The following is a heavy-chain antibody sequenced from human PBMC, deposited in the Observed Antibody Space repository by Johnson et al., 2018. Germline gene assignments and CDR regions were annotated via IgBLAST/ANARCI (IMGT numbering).Heavy chain of an antibody. CDR2: ISYDGNNQ. D-gene: IGHD2-15*01. J-gene: IGHJ6*03. V-gene: IGHV3-30-3*01. CDR3: AKDWRDCRCSLCYYYYMDV. Sequence: QVQLVESGGGVVQPGGSLTLSCSISGFTLSSYTMHWVRQAPGKGLEWVAVISYDGNNQYYVDSVKGRFTISRNNFKNKLYMQMNSLRAEDTAVYYCAKDWRDCRCSLCYYYYMDVWGKGTTVTVSS. CDR1: GFTLSSYT.